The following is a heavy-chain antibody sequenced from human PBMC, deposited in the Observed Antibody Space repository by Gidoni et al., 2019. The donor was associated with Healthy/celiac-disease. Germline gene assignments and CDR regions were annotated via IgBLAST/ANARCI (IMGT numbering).Heavy chain of an antibody. D-gene: IGHD6-6*01. CDR3: AKDEVAAPLY. V-gene: IGHV3-23*01. CDR1: GFTFSSYA. J-gene: IGHJ4*02. Sequence: EVHVLASGGGLVQPGGSLRLSWSSSGFTFSSYAMSWVRQAPGKGLEWVSATSGSGGSTYYADSVKGRFTISRDNSKNTLYLHMNRLRAEDTAVYYCAKDEVAAPLYWGQGTLVTVSS. CDR2: TSGSGGST.